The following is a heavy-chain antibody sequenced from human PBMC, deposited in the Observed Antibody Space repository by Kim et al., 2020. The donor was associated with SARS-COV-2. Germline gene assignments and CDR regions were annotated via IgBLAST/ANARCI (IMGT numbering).Heavy chain of an antibody. Sequence: GESLKISCKGSGYSFTSYWIGWVRQMPGKGLEWMGIIYPGDSDTRYSPSFQGQVTISADKSISTAYLQWSSLKASDTAMYYCARLSQPLLVWVINWFDPWGQGTLVTVSS. CDR2: IYPGDSDT. J-gene: IGHJ5*02. CDR3: ARLSQPLLVWVINWFDP. D-gene: IGHD3-16*01. CDR1: GYSFTSYW. V-gene: IGHV5-51*01.